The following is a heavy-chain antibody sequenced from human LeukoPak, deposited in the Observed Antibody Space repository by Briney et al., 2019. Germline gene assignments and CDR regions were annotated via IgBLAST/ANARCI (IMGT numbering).Heavy chain of an antibody. CDR2: TYYRSKWYN. Sequence: SQTLSLTCVVSGDSVSSKNGAWNWIRHSPSRGLEWLGRTYYRSKWYNDYAESMEGRMTISQDTSKNQYSLHLNSVTPDVTAVFYCARDFGTTGWHTFDYWGQGTLVTVSS. V-gene: IGHV6-1*01. J-gene: IGHJ4*02. CDR1: GDSVSSKNGA. CDR3: ARDFGTTGWHTFDY. D-gene: IGHD6-19*01.